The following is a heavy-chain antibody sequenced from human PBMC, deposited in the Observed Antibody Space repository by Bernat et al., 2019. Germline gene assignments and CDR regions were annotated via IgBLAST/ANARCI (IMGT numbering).Heavy chain of an antibody. D-gene: IGHD2-15*01. Sequence: EVQLVESGGGLVQPGGSLRLSCEVSGFTFSGYWMTWVRQAPGKGLEWVANIKQEGSDKYYVDSVKGRFTISRDNAKNSLYLQMDSLSDEDTAVYYCSICRAPPDRLYYYYDGMDVWGQWTTVTVSS. CDR2: IKQEGSDK. CDR3: SICRAPPDRLYYYYDGMDV. V-gene: IGHV3-7*02. CDR1: GFTFSGYW. J-gene: IGHJ6*02.